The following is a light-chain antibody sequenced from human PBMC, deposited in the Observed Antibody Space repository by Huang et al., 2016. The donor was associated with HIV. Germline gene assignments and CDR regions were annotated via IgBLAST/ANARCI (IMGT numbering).Light chain of an antibody. CDR1: QSVSSN. Sequence: EIVMTQSPATLSVSPGERATPSCRASQSVSSNLAWYQQKPGQAPRLRIYAASARATGIPARFSGSGSGTEFTLTISSLQSEDFAVYYCHQYNNWPQTFGQGTKVEIK. CDR3: HQYNNWPQT. V-gene: IGKV3-15*01. CDR2: AAS. J-gene: IGKJ1*01.